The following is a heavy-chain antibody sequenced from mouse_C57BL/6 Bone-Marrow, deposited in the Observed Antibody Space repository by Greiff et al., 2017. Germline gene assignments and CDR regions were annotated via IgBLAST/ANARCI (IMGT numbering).Heavy chain of an antibody. V-gene: IGHV1-55*01. CDR2: IYPGSGSA. Sequence: VQLQQPGAELVKPGASVKMSCKASGYTFTSYWITWVKQRPGQGLEWIGDIYPGSGSANYNEKFKSKATLTVDTSSSTAYMQLSSLTSEDSAVYYCARPYYSNYWYFDVWGTGTTVTVSS. CDR1: GYTFTSYW. J-gene: IGHJ1*03. CDR3: ARPYYSNYWYFDV. D-gene: IGHD2-5*01.